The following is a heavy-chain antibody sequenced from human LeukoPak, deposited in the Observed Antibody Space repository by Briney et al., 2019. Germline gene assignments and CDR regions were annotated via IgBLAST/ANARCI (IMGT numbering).Heavy chain of an antibody. CDR2: ISAYNGNT. Sequence: ASVKVSCKASGYTFTSYGISWVRQAPGQGLEWMGWISAYNGNTNYAQKFQDRVTLTTDTSTTTAYMELRSLRSADTAVYYCARDIENHSPSGAYFDSWGQGTLVTVSS. CDR1: GYTFTSYG. CDR3: ARDIENHSPSGAYFDS. V-gene: IGHV1-18*01. D-gene: IGHD3-10*01. J-gene: IGHJ4*02.